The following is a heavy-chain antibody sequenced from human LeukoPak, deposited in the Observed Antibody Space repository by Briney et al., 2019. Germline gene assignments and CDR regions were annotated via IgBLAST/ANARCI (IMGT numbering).Heavy chain of an antibody. CDR3: ASPLTECDILAPGAFDI. CDR1: GGSFSGYY. CDR2: INHSGST. Sequence: PSETLSLTCAVYGGSFSGYYWSWIRQPPGKGLEWIGEINHSGSTNYNPSLKSRVTISVDTSKNQFSLKLSSVTAADTAVYYCASPLTECDILAPGAFDIWGQGTMVTVSS. D-gene: IGHD3-9*01. J-gene: IGHJ3*02. V-gene: IGHV4-34*01.